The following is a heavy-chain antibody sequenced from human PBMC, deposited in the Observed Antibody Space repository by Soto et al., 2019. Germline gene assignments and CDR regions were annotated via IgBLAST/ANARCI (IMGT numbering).Heavy chain of an antibody. CDR1: GGTFSRYA. V-gene: IGHV1-69*12. CDR2: ITPMFGTA. J-gene: IGHJ2*01. CDR3: AQTLGSAVAGPGRFDL. D-gene: IGHD6-19*01. Sequence: QVQLVQSGAEVEKPGSSVKVSCKASGGTFSRYAISWVRQAPGQGLEWMGGITPMFGTANYAQKFQDRVTITADEPTSKVRLELRRLRSEDTAVYYCAQTLGSAVAGPGRFDLWGRGTLVIVSS.